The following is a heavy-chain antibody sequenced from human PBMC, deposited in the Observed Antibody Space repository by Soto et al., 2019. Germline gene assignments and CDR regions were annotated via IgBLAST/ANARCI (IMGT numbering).Heavy chain of an antibody. V-gene: IGHV1-3*04. CDR1: GYTFTTYA. CDR2: TNTENANT. Sequence: AEEKVSCKSSGYTFTTYAIHWVRQAPGQRLEWMGWTNTENANTKYSQKFQGRVTITSDTSASTAYMELSSLRSEDTAVYYCAIDIFGLLNIGLCDCCGQGSPVTVSS. J-gene: IGHJ4*02. CDR3: AIDIFGLLNIGLCDC. D-gene: IGHD3-9*01.